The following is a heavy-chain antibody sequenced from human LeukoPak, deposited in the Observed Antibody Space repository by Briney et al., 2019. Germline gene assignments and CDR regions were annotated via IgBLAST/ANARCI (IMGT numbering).Heavy chain of an antibody. D-gene: IGHD1-26*01. J-gene: IGHJ4*02. Sequence: GASVKVSCKASGDTFNSYDFNWVRQATGQGLEWMGWMNPNSGNTGYAQKFQGRVTITRDTSISTAYMELSSLRSEDTAVYYCARVDRIVGSTTLFYNFDYWGQGTLVTVSS. CDR3: ARVDRIVGSTTLFYNFDY. V-gene: IGHV1-8*01. CDR2: MNPNSGNT. CDR1: GDTFNSYD.